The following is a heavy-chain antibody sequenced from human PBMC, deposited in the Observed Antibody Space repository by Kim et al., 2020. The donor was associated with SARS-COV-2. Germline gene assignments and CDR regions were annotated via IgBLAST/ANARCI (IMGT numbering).Heavy chain of an antibody. V-gene: IGHV3-23*01. Sequence: KRRFTIYRDNAKNTLYLKMNSLRAEDTAVYYCAKDRADVYYYYYGMDVWGQGTTVTVSS. CDR3: AKDRADVYYYYYGMDV. J-gene: IGHJ6*02.